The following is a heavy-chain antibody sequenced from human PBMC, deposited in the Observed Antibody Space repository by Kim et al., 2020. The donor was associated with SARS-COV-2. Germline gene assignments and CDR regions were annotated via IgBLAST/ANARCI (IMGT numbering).Heavy chain of an antibody. V-gene: IGHV4-34*01. CDR2: INHSGST. J-gene: IGHJ4*02. CDR3: ARGNTIFFSRPFDC. CDR1: GGSFSGYY. D-gene: IGHD3-3*01. Sequence: SETLSLTCAVYGGSFSGYYWSWIRQPPGKGLEWIGEINHSGSTNYNPSLKSRVTISVDTSKNQFSLKLSSVTTADTAVYYCARGNTIFFSRPFDCCGQGT.